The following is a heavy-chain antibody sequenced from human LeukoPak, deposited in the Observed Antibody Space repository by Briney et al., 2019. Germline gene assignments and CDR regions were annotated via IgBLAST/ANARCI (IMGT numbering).Heavy chain of an antibody. CDR1: GVFISSGGFY. CDR3: ARSGGYCSGGRCYNFDS. Sequence: ASETLSLTCSVSGVFISSGGFYWNWIRQPPGKGLEWIGYIDSETTHYNPSLKSRVTISVDRSKNQFSLRLASVTAADTAVFYCARSGGYCSGGRCYNFDSWGQGTLVTVSS. CDR2: IDSETT. D-gene: IGHD2-15*01. J-gene: IGHJ4*02. V-gene: IGHV4-30-2*01.